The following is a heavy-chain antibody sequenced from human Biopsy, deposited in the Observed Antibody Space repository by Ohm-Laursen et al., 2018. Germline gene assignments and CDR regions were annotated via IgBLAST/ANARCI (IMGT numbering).Heavy chain of an antibody. CDR3: ARGAVTISGEAAHYYPLDV. V-gene: IGHV1-69*13. D-gene: IGHD3-3*01. CDR2: IIPVVGTT. CDR1: GGTFSSYA. J-gene: IGHJ6*02. Sequence: GASVKVSCNVSGGTFSSYAITWVRQAPGQGLEWMGGIIPVVGTTHYARKFQGRVTITADESTNTAYMELNSLRSEDTAAYFCARGAVTISGEAAHYYPLDVWGLGTTVTVSS.